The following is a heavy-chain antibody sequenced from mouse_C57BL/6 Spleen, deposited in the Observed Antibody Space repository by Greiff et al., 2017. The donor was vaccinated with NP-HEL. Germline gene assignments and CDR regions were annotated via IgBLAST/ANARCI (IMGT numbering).Heavy chain of an antibody. Sequence: VQLVESGAELVRPGASVTLSCKASGYTFTDYEMHWVKQTPVHGLEWIGAIDPETGGTAYNQKFKGKAILTADKSSSTAYMELRSLTSEDSAVYYCTRGSIYDYDSWFAYWGQGTLVTVSA. V-gene: IGHV1-15*01. D-gene: IGHD2-4*01. J-gene: IGHJ3*01. CDR3: TRGSIYDYDSWFAY. CDR2: IDPETGGT. CDR1: GYTFTDYE.